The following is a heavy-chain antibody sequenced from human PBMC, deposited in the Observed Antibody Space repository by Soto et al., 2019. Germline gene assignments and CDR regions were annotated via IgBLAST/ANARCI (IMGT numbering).Heavy chain of an antibody. D-gene: IGHD3-22*01. V-gene: IGHV3-30-3*01. CDR2: ISYDGSNK. CDR1: GFTFSSYA. CDR3: ARDERSGYSTRFDP. J-gene: IGHJ5*02. Sequence: QVQLVESGGGVVQPGRSLRLSCAASGFTFSSYAMHWVRQAPGKGLEWVAVISYDGSNKYYADSVKGRFTISRDNSKNTLYLQMNSLRAEDTAVYYCARDERSGYSTRFDPWGQGTLVTVSS.